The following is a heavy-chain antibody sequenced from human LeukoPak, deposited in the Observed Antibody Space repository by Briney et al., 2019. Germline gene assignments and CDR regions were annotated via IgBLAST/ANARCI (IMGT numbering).Heavy chain of an antibody. D-gene: IGHD6-19*01. CDR3: AGHVTYSSGWYHSYYYGMDV. V-gene: IGHV4-59*08. CDR1: GGSISSYY. J-gene: IGHJ6*02. CDR2: IYYSGST. Sequence: SETLSLTCTVSGGSISSYYWSWIRQPPGKGLEWIGYIYYSGSTNYNPSLKSRVTISVDTSKNQFSLKLSSVTAADTAVYYCAGHVTYSSGWYHSYYYGMDVWGQGTTVTVSS.